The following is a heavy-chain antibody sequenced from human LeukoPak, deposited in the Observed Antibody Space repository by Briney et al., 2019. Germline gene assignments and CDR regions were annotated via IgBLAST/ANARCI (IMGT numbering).Heavy chain of an antibody. CDR3: ARGEQWLVRVGDAFDI. J-gene: IGHJ3*02. Sequence: ASVKVSCKASGYTFTSYAMNWVRQAPGQGLEWMGWINTNTGNPTYAQGFTGRFVFSLDTSVSTAYLQISSLKAEDTAVYYCARGEQWLVRVGDAFDIWGQGTMVTVSS. CDR1: GYTFTSYA. D-gene: IGHD6-19*01. V-gene: IGHV7-4-1*02. CDR2: INTNTGNP.